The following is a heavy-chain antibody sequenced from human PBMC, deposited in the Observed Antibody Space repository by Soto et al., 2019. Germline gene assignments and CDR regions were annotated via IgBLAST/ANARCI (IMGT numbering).Heavy chain of an antibody. J-gene: IGHJ4*02. CDR1: GGTFSIYA. CDR3: ASDYCSSTSCYSRAFDY. CDR2: IIPIFGTA. D-gene: IGHD2-2*01. V-gene: IGHV1-69*13. Sequence: SVKVSCKASGGTFSIYAISGVRQARLQGLEWMGGIIPIFGTANYAQKFQGRVTITADESTSTAYMELSSLRSEDTAVYYCASDYCSSTSCYSRAFDYWGQGTPVTVSS.